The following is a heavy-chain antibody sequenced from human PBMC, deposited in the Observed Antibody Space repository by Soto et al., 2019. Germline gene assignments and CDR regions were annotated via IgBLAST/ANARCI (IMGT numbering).Heavy chain of an antibody. Sequence: ASVKVSCKASGYTFTSYGIGWVRQAPGQGLEWMGWINAGNGNTKYSQKFQGRVTITRDTSASTAYMELSSLRSEDTAVYYCARSIVVVTALDYWGQGTLVTVS. CDR2: INAGNGNT. D-gene: IGHD2-21*02. V-gene: IGHV1-3*01. J-gene: IGHJ4*02. CDR3: ARSIVVVTALDY. CDR1: GYTFTSYG.